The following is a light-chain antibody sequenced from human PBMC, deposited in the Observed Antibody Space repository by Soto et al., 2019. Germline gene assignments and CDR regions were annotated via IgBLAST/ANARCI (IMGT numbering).Light chain of an antibody. CDR1: SSDIGAYNY. CDR2: EVN. Sequence: QSALTQPASVSGSPGQSITISFTGSSSDIGAYNYVSWFQQHPGKAPKLLIYEVNNRPSGISDRFSASKSGHTASLTISGLQAEDEADYYCSSRTSAITWVFGGGTKLTVL. V-gene: IGLV2-14*03. CDR3: SSRTSAITWV. J-gene: IGLJ3*02.